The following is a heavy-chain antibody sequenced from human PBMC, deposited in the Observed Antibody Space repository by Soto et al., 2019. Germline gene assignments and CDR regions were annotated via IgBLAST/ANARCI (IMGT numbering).Heavy chain of an antibody. CDR1: GFTFSNYA. V-gene: IGHV3-23*01. J-gene: IGHJ4*02. D-gene: IGHD6-6*01. CDR2: ISGSGDNT. Sequence: EVQLLESGGGLVQPGGSLRLSCAASGFTFSNYAMTWVRQAPEKGLEWVSTISGSGDNTYYADSVRGRFTISRDNSKNTLYQQMNSLRADDTAVYYCAKRPLAARHTDYWGQGTLVSVSS. CDR3: AKRPLAARHTDY.